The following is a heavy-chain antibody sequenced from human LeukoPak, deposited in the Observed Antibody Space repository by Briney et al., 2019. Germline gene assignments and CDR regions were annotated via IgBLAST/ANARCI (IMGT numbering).Heavy chain of an antibody. CDR2: STHSGST. CDR1: GDSITTYY. Sequence: SETLSLTCTVAGDSITTYYWSWIRQPPGKGLEWIGESTHSGSTNYNPSLKSRVTISVDTSKNQFSLKLTSVTAADTAVYHCARGRTGAAALDFWGPGTLVTVSS. CDR3: ARGRTGAAALDF. V-gene: IGHV4-34*01. J-gene: IGHJ4*02. D-gene: IGHD2-2*01.